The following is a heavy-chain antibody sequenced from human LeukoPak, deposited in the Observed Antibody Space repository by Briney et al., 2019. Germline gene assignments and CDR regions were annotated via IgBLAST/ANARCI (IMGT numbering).Heavy chain of an antibody. CDR2: IFHSGST. Sequence: TETLSLTCAVSGYSISSGYYWGWIRQPPGKGLEWIGSIFHSGSTYYNPSLKSRVNMSVDTSKNQISLKLSSVTAADTAVYYCARASGSYGSGSYYYYGMDVWGKGTTVTVSS. CDR1: GYSISSGYY. CDR3: ARASGSYGSGSYYYYGMDV. J-gene: IGHJ6*04. D-gene: IGHD3-10*01. V-gene: IGHV4-38-2*01.